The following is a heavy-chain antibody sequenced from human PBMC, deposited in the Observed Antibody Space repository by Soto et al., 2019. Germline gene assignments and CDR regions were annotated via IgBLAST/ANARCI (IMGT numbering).Heavy chain of an antibody. CDR2: ISYDGSNK. CDR1: GFTFSSYG. J-gene: IGHJ6*02. V-gene: IGHV3-30*03. Sequence: PGGSLRLSCAASGFTFSSYGMHWVRQAPGKGLEWVAVISYDGSNKYYADSVKGRFTISRDNSKNTLYLQMNSLRAEDTAVYYCAIDHVRAARRSYYYYYGMDVWGQGTTVTVSS. CDR3: AIDHVRAARRSYYYYYGMDV. D-gene: IGHD6-6*01.